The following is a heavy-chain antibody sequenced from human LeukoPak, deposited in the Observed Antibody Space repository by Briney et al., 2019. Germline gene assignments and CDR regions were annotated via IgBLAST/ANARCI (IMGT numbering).Heavy chain of an antibody. CDR2: ISGSGGST. CDR1: GFTFNSYA. V-gene: IGHV3-23*01. Sequence: PGGSLRVSCVASGFTFNSYAMSWVRQAPGKGLEWVSAISGSGGSTYYADSVKGRFTISRDNSKNTLYLQMNSLRAEDTAVYYCARYFWSGYYGDCWGQGTLVTVSS. D-gene: IGHD3-3*01. CDR3: ARYFWSGYYGDC. J-gene: IGHJ4*02.